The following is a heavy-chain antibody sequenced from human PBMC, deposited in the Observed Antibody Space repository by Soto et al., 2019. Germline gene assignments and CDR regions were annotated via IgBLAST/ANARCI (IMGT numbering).Heavy chain of an antibody. CDR3: ARMATFGSLNWFDP. CDR1: GYSFTNND. D-gene: IGHD3-16*01. Sequence: ASVKVSCKASGYSFTNNDVSWVRQATGQGLEWMGWMNPGSGDTGYAQKFQGRVTMTRDISIATAYMELSSLRSDDTAIYYCARMATFGSLNWFDPWGQGSLVTVSS. CDR2: MNPGSGDT. J-gene: IGHJ5*02. V-gene: IGHV1-8*01.